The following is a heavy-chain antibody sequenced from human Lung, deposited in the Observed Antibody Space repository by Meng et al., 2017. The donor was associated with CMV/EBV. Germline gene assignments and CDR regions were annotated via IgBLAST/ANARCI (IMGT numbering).Heavy chain of an antibody. J-gene: IGHJ4*02. V-gene: IGHV3-23*01. CDR1: GFTFGSYA. Sequence: ESLKISXAASGFTFGSYAMTWVRQAPGKGLQWVSSNSGNGYSTYYADSVKGRFTISRDNSNNTLFLQMNSLRAGDTAVYYCAKDRHTSSAPYYFDSWGQGARVTVSS. CDR3: AKDRHTSSAPYYFDS. CDR2: NSGNGYST.